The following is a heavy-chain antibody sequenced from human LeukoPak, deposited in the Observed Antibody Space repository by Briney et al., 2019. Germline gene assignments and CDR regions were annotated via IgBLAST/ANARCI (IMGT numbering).Heavy chain of an antibody. V-gene: IGHV3-21*01. J-gene: IGHJ5*02. CDR3: ARDYCSGGSCYSLGWFDP. CDR2: ISSSGSYI. CDR1: GFTFSSYS. D-gene: IGHD2-15*01. Sequence: PGGSLRLSCAASGFTFSSYSMNWVRQAPGKGLEWVSSISSSGSYIYYADSVKGRFTISRDNAKNSLYLQMNSLRAEDTAVYYCARDYCSGGSCYSLGWFDPWGQGTLVTVSS.